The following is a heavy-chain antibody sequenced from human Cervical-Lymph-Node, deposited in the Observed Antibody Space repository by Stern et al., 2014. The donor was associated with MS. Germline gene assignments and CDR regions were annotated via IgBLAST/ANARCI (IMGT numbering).Heavy chain of an antibody. Sequence: VHLVESGAEVTKPGASVKASCKASGYTFNSSGLRWVRQAPGQRLEWMGWISDYNVNTYYAQKLQGIVTMTTDASTSTAYMERRSWRSDDTAVYYCARGLLCSENAIDIWGQGTMVTVSS. CDR1: GYTFNSSG. CDR3: ARGLLCSENAIDI. D-gene: IGHD2-15*01. V-gene: IGHV1-18*01. CDR2: ISDYNVNT. J-gene: IGHJ3*02.